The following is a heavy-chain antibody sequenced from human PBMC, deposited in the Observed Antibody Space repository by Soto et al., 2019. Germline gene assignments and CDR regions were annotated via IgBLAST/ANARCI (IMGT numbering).Heavy chain of an antibody. Sequence: ASVKVSCKASGYTFTSYDINWVRQATGQGLEWMGWMNPNSGNTGYAQKFQGRVTMTRNTSISTAYMELSSLRSEDTAVYYCARVLFTSGYYYCYYMDVWGKGTTVTVSS. V-gene: IGHV1-8*01. CDR1: GYTFTSYD. D-gene: IGHD3-10*01. CDR2: MNPNSGNT. J-gene: IGHJ6*03. CDR3: ARVLFTSGYYYCYYMDV.